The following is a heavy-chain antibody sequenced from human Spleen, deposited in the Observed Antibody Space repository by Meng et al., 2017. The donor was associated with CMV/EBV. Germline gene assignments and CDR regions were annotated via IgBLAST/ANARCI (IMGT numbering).Heavy chain of an antibody. CDR2: ISAYNGNT. CDR3: ARASRLYSSGWYDDAFDI. Sequence: ASVKVSCKASGYTFTSYGISWVRQAPGQGLEWMGWISAYNGNTNYAQKLQGRFTMTTDTSTSTAYMELRSLRSDDTAVYYCARASRLYSSGWYDDAFDIWGQGTMVTVSS. CDR1: GYTFTSYG. J-gene: IGHJ3*02. V-gene: IGHV1-18*01. D-gene: IGHD6-19*01.